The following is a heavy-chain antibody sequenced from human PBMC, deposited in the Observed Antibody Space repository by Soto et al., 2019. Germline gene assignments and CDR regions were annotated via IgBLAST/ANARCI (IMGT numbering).Heavy chain of an antibody. D-gene: IGHD6-13*01. CDR2: IYYSGST. CDR1: GGSISSYY. CDR3: ARVGYSSSWYPHYYYGMGV. J-gene: IGHJ6*02. Sequence: PSETLSLTCTVSGGSISSYYWSWIRQPPGKGLEWIGYIYYSGSTNYNPSLKSRVTISVDTSKNQFSLKLSSVTAADTAVYYCARVGYSSSWYPHYYYGMGVWGQGTTVTVSS. V-gene: IGHV4-59*01.